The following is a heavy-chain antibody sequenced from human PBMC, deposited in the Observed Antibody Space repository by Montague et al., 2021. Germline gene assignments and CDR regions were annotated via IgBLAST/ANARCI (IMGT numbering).Heavy chain of an antibody. Sequence: SETLSLTCAVYGGSLSGYIWNWIRQPPGRDLEWIGQISHTGSTSYNPSLKSRVTMSVDTSENHVSLRLSSVTAADTAVYYCTRGEVAVTGIDYWGQGALVTVST. D-gene: IGHD6-19*01. CDR3: TRGEVAVTGIDY. V-gene: IGHV4-34*01. CDR1: GGSLSGYI. J-gene: IGHJ4*02. CDR2: ISHTGST.